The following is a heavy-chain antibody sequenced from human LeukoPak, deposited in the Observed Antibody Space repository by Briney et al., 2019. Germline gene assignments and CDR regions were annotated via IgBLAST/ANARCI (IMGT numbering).Heavy chain of an antibody. CDR3: ARDSGYCSGGSCYESIVEYFQH. CDR1: GFTFSDYY. Sequence: PGGSLRLSCAASGFTFSDYYMSWIRQAPGKGLEWVSYISSSGSTIYYADSVKGRFTISRDNAKNSLYLPMNSLGAEDTAVYYCARDSGYCSGGSCYESIVEYFQHWGQGTLVTVSS. V-gene: IGHV3-11*01. D-gene: IGHD2-15*01. J-gene: IGHJ1*01. CDR2: ISSSGSTI.